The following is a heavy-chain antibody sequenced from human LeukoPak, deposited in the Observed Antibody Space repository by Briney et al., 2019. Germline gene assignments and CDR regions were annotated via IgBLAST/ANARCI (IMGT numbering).Heavy chain of an antibody. CDR1: GGSISSYY. D-gene: IGHD6-19*01. CDR3: ARVLTYDSSGWQSDAFDI. J-gene: IGHJ3*02. Sequence: SETLSLTCTVSGGSISSYYWSWIRQPPGKGLEWIGYIYYSGSTNYNPSLKSRVTMSVDMSKNHFSLKLSSVTAADTAVYYCARVLTYDSSGWQSDAFDIWGQGTKVTVSS. CDR2: IYYSGST. V-gene: IGHV4-59*08.